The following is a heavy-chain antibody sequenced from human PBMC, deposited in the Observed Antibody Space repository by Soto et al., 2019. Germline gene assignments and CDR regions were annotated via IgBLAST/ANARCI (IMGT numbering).Heavy chain of an antibody. D-gene: IGHD5-12*01. CDR3: AREAVDTITSYYYGMDV. J-gene: IGHJ6*02. CDR1: GGTFSSYA. CDR2: IIPIFGTA. V-gene: IGHV1-69*12. Sequence: QVQLVQSGAEVKKPGSSVKVSCKASGGTFSSYAISWVRQAPGQGLEWMGGIIPIFGTANYAQKFQGRVTITADESTSTAYMELISLRSEDTAVYYFAREAVDTITSYYYGMDVWGQGTTVTVSS.